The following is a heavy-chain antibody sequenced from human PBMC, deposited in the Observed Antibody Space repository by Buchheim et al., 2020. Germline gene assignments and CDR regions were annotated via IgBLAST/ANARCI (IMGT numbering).Heavy chain of an antibody. J-gene: IGHJ3*02. CDR1: GFTFSSYA. CDR2: ISGSGGST. V-gene: IGHV3-23*01. CDR3: AKDITYRDGYKTGFAFDI. Sequence: EVQLLESGGGLVQPGGSLRLSCAASGFTFSSYAMSWVRQAPGKGLEWVSAISGSGGSTYYADSVKGRFTISRANSKNTLYLQMNSLRAEDTAVYYCAKDITYRDGYKTGFAFDIWGQGT. D-gene: IGHD5-24*01.